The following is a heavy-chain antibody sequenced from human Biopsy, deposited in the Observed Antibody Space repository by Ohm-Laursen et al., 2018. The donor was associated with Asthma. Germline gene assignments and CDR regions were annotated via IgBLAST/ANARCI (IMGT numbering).Heavy chain of an antibody. CDR2: ISPFTGDT. V-gene: IGHV1-18*04. CDR3: ARHPYNFGGFDY. D-gene: IGHD5-24*01. Sequence: ASVKVSCKASGYTFRSYGVSWARQAPGQGLEWMGWISPFTGDTHFGQKFQGRVTMTTDTSTDTAYMELRRLRSDDTAVYYCARHPYNFGGFDYWGQGSLVLVSS. CDR1: GYTFRSYG. J-gene: IGHJ4*02.